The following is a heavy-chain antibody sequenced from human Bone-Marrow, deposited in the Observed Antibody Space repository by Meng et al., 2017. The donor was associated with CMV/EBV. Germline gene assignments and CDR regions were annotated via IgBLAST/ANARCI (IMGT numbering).Heavy chain of an antibody. Sequence: GESLKISCAASGFTVSSNYMSWVRQAPGKGLEWVSVIYSGGSTYYADSVKGRFTISRDNSKNTLYLQMNSLRAEDTAAYYCSRYGYSSSSADYYYGMDVWGQGTTVTVSS. V-gene: IGHV3-53*01. CDR1: GFTVSSNY. J-gene: IGHJ6*02. CDR3: SRYGYSSSSADYYYGMDV. CDR2: IYSGGST. D-gene: IGHD6-6*01.